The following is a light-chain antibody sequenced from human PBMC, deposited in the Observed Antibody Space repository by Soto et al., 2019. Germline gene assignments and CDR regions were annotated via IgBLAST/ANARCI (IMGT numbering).Light chain of an antibody. CDR2: KAS. Sequence: DIQMTQSPSTLSGSVGDRVTITCRASQTISSWLAWYQQKPGKAPKLLIYKASTLKSGVPSRFSVMESWTEFTRTISSLQPDDLATDDGQHYNSYSEAFGQGTKVNI. J-gene: IGKJ1*01. CDR1: QTISSW. CDR3: QHYNSYSEA. V-gene: IGKV1-5*03.